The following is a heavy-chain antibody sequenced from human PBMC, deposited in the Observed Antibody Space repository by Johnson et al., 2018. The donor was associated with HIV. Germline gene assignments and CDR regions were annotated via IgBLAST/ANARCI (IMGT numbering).Heavy chain of an antibody. CDR3: ARAGGDSRGYYYDPLLGALDS. Sequence: VQLVESGGGVVRPGGSLRLSCAASRFTLDDYGMNWVRQAPGKGLEWVSGINWNGGSTGYADSVKGRFTISRDNAKNSLYLQMNSLRAEDTALYYCARAGGDSRGYYYDPLLGALDSWGQGTMVTVSS. J-gene: IGHJ3*02. CDR2: INWNGGST. D-gene: IGHD3-22*01. CDR1: RFTLDDYG. V-gene: IGHV3-20*04.